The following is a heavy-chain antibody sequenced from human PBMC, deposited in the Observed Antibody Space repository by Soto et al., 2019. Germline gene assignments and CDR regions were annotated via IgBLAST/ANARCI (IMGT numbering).Heavy chain of an antibody. CDR3: ARMQGDYVNWFDP. D-gene: IGHD4-17*01. J-gene: IGHJ5*02. CDR1: GGSIISGSFH. V-gene: IGHV4-39*01. CDR2: IYYRGNT. Sequence: PSETLSLTCTVSGGSIISGSFHWGWIRQPPGKGLEWIASIYYRGNTYTNPSLKSRITISVDTSKNQFSLKLSSMTAADTALYYCARMQGDYVNWFDPWGRGTLVTVSS.